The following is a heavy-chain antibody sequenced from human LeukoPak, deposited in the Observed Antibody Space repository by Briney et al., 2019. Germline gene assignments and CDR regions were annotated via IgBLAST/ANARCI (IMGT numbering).Heavy chain of an antibody. CDR2: IKEDGSET. J-gene: IGHJ4*02. CDR1: GFTFSTYW. D-gene: IGHD3-3*02. CDR3: EGGGAF. V-gene: IGHV3-7*01. Sequence: GGSLRLSCAASGFTFSTYWMSWVRQAPGKGLEWVANIKEDGSETYYVDSVRGRFTISRDNARNSLYLQMNSLRVEDTAVYYCEGGGAFWGQGTLVTVSS.